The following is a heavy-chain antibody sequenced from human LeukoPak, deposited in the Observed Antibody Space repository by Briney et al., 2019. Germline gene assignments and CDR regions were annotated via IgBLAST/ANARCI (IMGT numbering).Heavy chain of an antibody. CDR1: GLTFA. Sequence: GGSLRLSCAASGLTFAMSWVRQAPGKGLEWVSAISGSGGSTYYADSVKGRFTISRDNSKNTLYLQMNSLRAEDTAVYYCAKYGWGLANDAFDIWGQGTMVTVSS. D-gene: IGHD7-27*01. J-gene: IGHJ3*02. CDR3: AKYGWGLANDAFDI. V-gene: IGHV3-23*01. CDR2: ISGSGGST.